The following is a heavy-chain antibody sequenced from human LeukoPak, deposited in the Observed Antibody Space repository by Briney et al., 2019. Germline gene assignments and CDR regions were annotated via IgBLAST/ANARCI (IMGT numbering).Heavy chain of an antibody. D-gene: IGHD3-16*01. CDR3: ARDRELGS. V-gene: IGHV4-59*01. CDR2: IYNSGST. Sequence: SETLSLTCIVSGGSISIYYWNWIRQPPGKGLEWIGYIYNSGSTDYNPSLKRRVTISADTSKNQFSLKLASVTAADTAVYYCARDRELGSWGQGTLVTVSS. J-gene: IGHJ5*02. CDR1: GGSISIYY.